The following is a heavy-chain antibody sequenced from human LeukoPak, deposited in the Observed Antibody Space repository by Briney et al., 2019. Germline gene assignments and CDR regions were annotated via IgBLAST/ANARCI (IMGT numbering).Heavy chain of an antibody. J-gene: IGHJ4*02. CDR2: ISYDGSNK. CDR1: GFTFNSYG. V-gene: IGHV3-30*03. Sequence: GGSLRLSCAASGFTFNSYGMHWVRQAPGKGLEWVAVISYDGSNKYYADSVKGRFTISRDNSKNTLYLQMNSLRAEDTAVYYCASGRWLQFYYWGQGTLATVSS. CDR3: ASGRWLQFYY. D-gene: IGHD5-24*01.